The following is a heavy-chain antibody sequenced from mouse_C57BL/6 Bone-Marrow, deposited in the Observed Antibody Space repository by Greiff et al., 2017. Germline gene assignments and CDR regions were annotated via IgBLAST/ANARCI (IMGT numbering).Heavy chain of an antibody. CDR1: GYTFTSYW. D-gene: IGHD1-2*01. Sequence: QVQLQQPGAELVKPGASVKLSCKASGYTFTSYWMHWVKQRPGQGLEWIGMIHPNSGSTNYNEKFKSKATLTVDKSSSPAYMQLSSLTSVASAVYYCAITARRAWFAYWGQGTLGTVSA. V-gene: IGHV1-64*01. CDR2: IHPNSGST. CDR3: AITARRAWFAY. J-gene: IGHJ3*01.